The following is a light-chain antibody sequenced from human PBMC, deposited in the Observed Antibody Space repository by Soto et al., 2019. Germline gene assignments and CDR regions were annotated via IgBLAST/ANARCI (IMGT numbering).Light chain of an antibody. J-gene: IGKJ5*01. Sequence: EIVMTQSPATLSVSPGERATLSCRASQSVSSNLAWYQQKPGQAPRPLIYGVSSRATGIPARFSAAGSGTEFTLTISGLQSEDFAVYYCQQHNQWPITFGQGTRLEN. CDR1: QSVSSN. CDR2: GVS. CDR3: QQHNQWPIT. V-gene: IGKV3-15*01.